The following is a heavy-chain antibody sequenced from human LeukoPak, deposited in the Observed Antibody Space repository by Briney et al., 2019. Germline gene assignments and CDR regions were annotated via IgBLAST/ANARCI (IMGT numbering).Heavy chain of an antibody. D-gene: IGHD2-21*02. J-gene: IGHJ5*02. Sequence: GGSLRLSCAASGFTFSSYAMHWVRQAPGKGLEWVAVISYDGSNKYYADSVKGRFTISRDNSKNTLYLQMNSLRAEDTAVYYCARDGHGYCGGDCWVDPWGQGTLVTVSS. CDR2: ISYDGSNK. V-gene: IGHV3-30-3*01. CDR3: ARDGHGYCGGDCWVDP. CDR1: GFTFSSYA.